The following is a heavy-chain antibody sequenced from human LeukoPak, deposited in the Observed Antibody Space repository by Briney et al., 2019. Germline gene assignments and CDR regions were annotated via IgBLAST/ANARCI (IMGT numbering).Heavy chain of an antibody. D-gene: IGHD1-26*01. CDR1: GYTFSGYY. CDR2: LSPKSGAT. CDR3: ARDTYGGSYFPLPY. Sequence: GASVKVSSTASGYTFSGYYVHWVRQAPGQGLEWMGWLSPKSGATKYAQKFQGRVTLTRDLSLSTAYMELNSLTSDDTAVYYCARDTYGGSYFPLPYWGQGALVTVSS. V-gene: IGHV1-2*02. J-gene: IGHJ4*02.